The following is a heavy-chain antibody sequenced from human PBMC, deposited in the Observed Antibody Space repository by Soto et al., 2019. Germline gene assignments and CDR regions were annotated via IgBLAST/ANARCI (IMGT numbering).Heavy chain of an antibody. CDR3: AKSSSGGRPARYYYGWGV. Sequence: PGGSLRLSCAASGFTFSSYAMSWVRQAPGKGLEWVSAISGSGGSTYYADSVKGRFTISRDNSKNTLYLQMNSLRAEDTAVYYCAKSSSGGRPARYYYGWGVWGKGTRVTVSS. J-gene: IGHJ6*04. CDR1: GFTFSSYA. V-gene: IGHV3-23*01. CDR2: ISGSGGST. D-gene: IGHD6-19*01.